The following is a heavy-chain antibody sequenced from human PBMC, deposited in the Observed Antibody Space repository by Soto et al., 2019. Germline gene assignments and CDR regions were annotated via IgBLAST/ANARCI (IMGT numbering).Heavy chain of an antibody. V-gene: IGHV3-33*01. CDR1: GFSFSVYG. CDR2: IWYDASKQ. D-gene: IGHD2-15*01. Sequence: GGSLRLSCETSGFSFSVYGMHCVRQAPGKGLEWVAVIWYDASKQFYAASVEGRFTISRDNSKAILYLQMNSLRAEDTAVYYCAAWAEGATEVHWGQGTLVNVSS. CDR3: AAWAEGATEVH. J-gene: IGHJ4*02.